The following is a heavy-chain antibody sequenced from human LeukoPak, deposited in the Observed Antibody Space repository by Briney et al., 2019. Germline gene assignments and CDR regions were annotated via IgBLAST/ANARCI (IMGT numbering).Heavy chain of an antibody. D-gene: IGHD3-10*01. J-gene: IGHJ4*02. Sequence: GGSLSLSCPASGFTFTSNPMTWARQAPGKGLDWVSVITGDTGSTYYADSVRGRFTISRDNSRNTLSLQMNSLRAADTAVYYCAKDAAAPGSGGDFFDYWGQGTLVTVSS. CDR1: GFTFTSNP. CDR2: ITGDTGST. CDR3: AKDAAAPGSGGDFFDY. V-gene: IGHV3-23*01.